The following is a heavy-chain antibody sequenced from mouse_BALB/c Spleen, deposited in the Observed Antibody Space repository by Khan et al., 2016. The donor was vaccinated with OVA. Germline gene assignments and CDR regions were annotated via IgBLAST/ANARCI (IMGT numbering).Heavy chain of an antibody. J-gene: IGHJ2*01. Sequence: EVQLQQSGAELVKPGASVKLSCTASGFNIKDTYIHWVKQRPAQGLEWIGRIDPANANTKYDPKFQDKATITADPSSNTAYLQLSSLTSEDTAVYYCARNDGYDLDYWRQGTTRTVSS. V-gene: IGHV14-3*02. D-gene: IGHD2-2*01. CDR1: GFNIKDTY. CDR2: IDPANANT. CDR3: ARNDGYDLDY.